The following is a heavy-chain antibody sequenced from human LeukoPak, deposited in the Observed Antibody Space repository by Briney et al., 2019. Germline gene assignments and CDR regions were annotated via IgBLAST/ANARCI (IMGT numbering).Heavy chain of an antibody. Sequence: SETLSLTCAVSGDSISSRNWWNWVRPSPGKGLDWVGEISHGGITKYNPSLKNRVTISKDNSRNEFSLKLNSVTAADTAVYFCARSAGWWSLDYWGQGALVTVSA. CDR1: GDSISSRNW. J-gene: IGHJ4*02. CDR3: ARSAGWWSLDY. CDR2: ISHGGIT. V-gene: IGHV4-4*02. D-gene: IGHD2-8*02.